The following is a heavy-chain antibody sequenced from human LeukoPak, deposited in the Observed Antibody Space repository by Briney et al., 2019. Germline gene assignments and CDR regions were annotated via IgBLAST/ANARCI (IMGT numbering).Heavy chain of an antibody. J-gene: IGHJ2*01. D-gene: IGHD2-2*01. Sequence: GGSLRLSCAASGFTFSSYAMSWVRQAPGKGLEWVSAISGSGGSTYYADSVKGRFTISRDNSKNTLYLQMNSLRAEDTAVYYCAKDLLSSTSSLNWCFDLWGRGTLVTVSS. CDR1: GFTFSSYA. V-gene: IGHV3-23*01. CDR3: AKDLLSSTSSLNWCFDL. CDR2: ISGSGGST.